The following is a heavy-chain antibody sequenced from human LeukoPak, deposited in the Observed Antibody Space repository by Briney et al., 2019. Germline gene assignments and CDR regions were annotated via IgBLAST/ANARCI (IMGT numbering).Heavy chain of an antibody. V-gene: IGHV1-2*02. CDR3: ARALTGTTGTFDY. CDR1: GYTFTGYY. CDR2: INPNSGGT. J-gene: IGHJ4*02. D-gene: IGHD1-7*01. Sequence: ASVKVSCKVSGYTFTGYYMHWVRQAPGQGLEWMGWINPNSGGTNYAQKFQGRVTMTRDTSISTAYVELSRLRSDDTAVYYCARALTGTTGTFDYWGQGTLVTVSS.